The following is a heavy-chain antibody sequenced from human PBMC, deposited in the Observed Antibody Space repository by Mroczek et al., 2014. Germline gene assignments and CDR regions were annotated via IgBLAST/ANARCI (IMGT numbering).Heavy chain of an antibody. CDR3: ARVTGYSSSWLFDY. D-gene: IGHD6-13*01. CDR2: IYYSGST. J-gene: IGHJ4*02. Sequence: QVQLQESGPGLVKPSETLSLTCTVSGGSISSYYWSWIRQPPGKGLEWIGYIYYSGSTNYNPSLKSRVTISVDTSKNQFSLKLSSVTAADTAVYYCARVTGYSSSWLFDYWGQGTLVTVSS. V-gene: IGHV4-59*01. CDR1: GGSISSYY.